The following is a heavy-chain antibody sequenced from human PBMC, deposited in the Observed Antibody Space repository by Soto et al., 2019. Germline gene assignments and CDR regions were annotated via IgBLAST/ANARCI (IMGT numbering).Heavy chain of an antibody. V-gene: IGHV1-24*01. D-gene: IGHD2-2*01. CDR1: GYTLTELS. CDR2: FDPEDGET. CDR3: ATGPCSSTSCYDPYYFDY. J-gene: IGHJ4*02. Sequence: ASVKVSCKVSGYTLTELSMHWVRQAPGKGLEWMGGFDPEDGETIYAQKFQGRVTMTEDTSTDTAYMELSSLRSEDTAVYYCATGPCSSTSCYDPYYFDYWGQGTLVTVSS.